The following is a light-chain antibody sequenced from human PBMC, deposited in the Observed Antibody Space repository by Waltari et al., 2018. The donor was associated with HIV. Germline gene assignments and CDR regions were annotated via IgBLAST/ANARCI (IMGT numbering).Light chain of an antibody. CDR3: HQYNSWPPRYT. CDR1: QSVASS. V-gene: IGKV3-15*01. Sequence: EIVITQSTATLSLSPGERAILSCRASQSVASSLAWYQQKPGQAPRRLIYVASTSAAGTPGRFSCSGSGTEFTLTISSRQSEDSAIYFCHQYNSWPPRYTFGQGTKLEI. CDR2: VAS. J-gene: IGKJ2*01.